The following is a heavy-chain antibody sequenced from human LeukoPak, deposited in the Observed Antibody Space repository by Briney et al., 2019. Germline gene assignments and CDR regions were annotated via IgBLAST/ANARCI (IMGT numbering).Heavy chain of an antibody. J-gene: IGHJ4*02. CDR3: ARAMGYGSSPDY. D-gene: IGHD6-6*01. CDR2: ISTYNGDT. CDR1: GYTFTSYG. V-gene: IGHV1-18*01. Sequence: ASVKVSCKASGYTFTSYGISWVRQAPGQGLEWMGWISTYNGDTNYAQNLQGRVTMTTHTSTSTAYMELRSLRPDDTAVYYCARAMGYGSSPDYWGQGTLVTVSS.